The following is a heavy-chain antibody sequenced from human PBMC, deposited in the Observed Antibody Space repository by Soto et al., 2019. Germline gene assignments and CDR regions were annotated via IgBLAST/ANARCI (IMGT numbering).Heavy chain of an antibody. CDR2: ISGSGGST. J-gene: IGHJ4*02. CDR3: AKATYDSSGYGVYFDY. Sequence: GGSLRLSCAASGFTFSSYAMSWVRQAPGKGLEWVSAISGSGGSTYYADSVKGRFTISRDNSKNTLYLQMNSLRAEDTAVYYCAKATYDSSGYGVYFDYWGQGTLVTVSS. D-gene: IGHD3-22*01. V-gene: IGHV3-23*01. CDR1: GFTFSSYA.